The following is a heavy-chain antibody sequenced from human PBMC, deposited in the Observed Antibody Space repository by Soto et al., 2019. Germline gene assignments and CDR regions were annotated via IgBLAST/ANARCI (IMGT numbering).Heavy chain of an antibody. Sequence: QVQLVESGGGXVQPGRSLXLSCAASGFTFSHYAMHWVRQAPGKGLEWVALMSYDGSNEYYADSVKGRFTISRDNSKNTLYLQMNSLRAEDTAVYYCAKDGSHNFDYWGQGTLVTVSS. CDR1: GFTFSHYA. D-gene: IGHD1-26*01. CDR3: AKDGSHNFDY. V-gene: IGHV3-30*18. CDR2: MSYDGSNE. J-gene: IGHJ4*02.